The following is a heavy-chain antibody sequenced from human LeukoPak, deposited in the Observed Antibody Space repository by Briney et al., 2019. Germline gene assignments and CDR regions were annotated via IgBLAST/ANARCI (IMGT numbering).Heavy chain of an antibody. Sequence: GGSLRRSCAASGFTFSSYWMPWVRQAPGKGLVWVSRINSDGSSTSYADSVKGRFTISRDNAKNTLYLQMNSLRAEDTAVYYCARTGYSSGWYEEVFDYWGQGTLVTVSS. J-gene: IGHJ4*02. CDR2: INSDGSST. V-gene: IGHV3-74*01. CDR3: ARTGYSSGWYEEVFDY. CDR1: GFTFSSYW. D-gene: IGHD6-19*01.